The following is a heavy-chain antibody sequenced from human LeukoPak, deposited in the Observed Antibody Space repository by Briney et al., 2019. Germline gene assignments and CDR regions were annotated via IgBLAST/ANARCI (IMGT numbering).Heavy chain of an antibody. D-gene: IGHD6-19*01. CDR3: DAAVAGVSRRRYFDL. V-gene: IGHV4-34*01. CDR2: INHSGST. Sequence: PSETLSLTCAVYGGSFSGYYWSWIRQPPGKGLEWIGEINHSGSTNYNPSLKSRVTISVDTSKNQFSLKLSSVTAADTAVYYCDAAVAGVSRRRYFDLWGRGTLATVSS. CDR1: GGSFSGYY. J-gene: IGHJ2*01.